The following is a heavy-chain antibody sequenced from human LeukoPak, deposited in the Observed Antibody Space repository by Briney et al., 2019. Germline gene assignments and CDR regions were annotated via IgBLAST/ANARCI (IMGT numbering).Heavy chain of an antibody. CDR3: ATRRIAVAAPFDY. CDR2: IYYSGST. V-gene: IGHV4-59*01. Sequence: SETLSLTCAVSGASITSYYWSWIRQPPGKGLEWIGYIYYSGSTNYNPSLKSRVTMSVDTSKNEFSLKLSSVTTADMAVYYCATRRIAVAAPFDYWGQGTLVTVSS. D-gene: IGHD6-19*01. CDR1: GASITSYY. J-gene: IGHJ4*02.